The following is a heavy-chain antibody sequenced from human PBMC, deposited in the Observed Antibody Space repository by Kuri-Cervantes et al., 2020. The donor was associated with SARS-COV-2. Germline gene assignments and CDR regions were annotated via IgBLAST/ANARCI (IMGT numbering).Heavy chain of an antibody. J-gene: IGHJ4*02. CDR2: IRYDGSNK. CDR3: ARFETGVSTTGTEN. CDR1: GFTFSSYG. D-gene: IGHD2-8*02. V-gene: IGHV3-30*02. Sequence: GGSLRLSCAASGFTFSSYGMHWVRQAPGKGLEWVAFIRYDGSNKYYADSVKGRFTISRDNSKNTLYLQMNSLRADDTAIYYCARFETGVSTTGTENWGQGTLVTVSS.